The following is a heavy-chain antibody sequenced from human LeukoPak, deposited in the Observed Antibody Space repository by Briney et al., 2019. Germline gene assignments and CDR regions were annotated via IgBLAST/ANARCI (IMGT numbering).Heavy chain of an antibody. Sequence: QAGGSLRLSCAASGFTFSGSAMHWVRQASGKGLKWVGRIRRKADNSATAYAASVTGRFTISRDDSKNTTYLQMNILKTEDTAVYYCTRSVGYCRGGNCYETMGYFDYWGQGTLVTVSS. CDR2: IRRKADNSAT. V-gene: IGHV3-73*01. J-gene: IGHJ4*02. CDR3: TRSVGYCRGGNCYETMGYFDY. D-gene: IGHD2-15*01. CDR1: GFTFSGSA.